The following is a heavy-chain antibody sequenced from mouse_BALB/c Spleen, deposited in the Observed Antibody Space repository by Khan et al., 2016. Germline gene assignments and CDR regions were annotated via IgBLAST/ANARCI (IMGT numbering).Heavy chain of an antibody. V-gene: IGHV5-6-5*01. J-gene: IGHJ2*01. CDR2: ISTGDST. D-gene: IGHD2-1*01. CDR1: GFTFRNYA. Sequence: EVELVESGGGLVKPGGSLKLSCAASGFTFRNYAMSWVRQTPEQRLEWVASISTGDSTYYGDSVKGRFTIPRDNARNILYLQMSSLRSEDTAMFYCAREDYGNYGDYFDYWGQGTTLTVSS. CDR3: AREDYGNYGDYFDY.